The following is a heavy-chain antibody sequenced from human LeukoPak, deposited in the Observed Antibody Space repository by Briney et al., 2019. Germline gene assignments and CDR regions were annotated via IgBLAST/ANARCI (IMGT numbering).Heavy chain of an antibody. CDR1: GYTFTGYY. Sequence: GASVKVSCKASGYTFTGYYMHWVRQAPGQGLEWMGWINPNSGGTNYAQKFQGRVTMTRDTSISTAYMELSRLRSDDTAVYYCVRDPRWLQSTVFDYWGQGTLVTVSS. V-gene: IGHV1-2*02. D-gene: IGHD5-24*01. J-gene: IGHJ4*02. CDR2: INPNSGGT. CDR3: VRDPRWLQSTVFDY.